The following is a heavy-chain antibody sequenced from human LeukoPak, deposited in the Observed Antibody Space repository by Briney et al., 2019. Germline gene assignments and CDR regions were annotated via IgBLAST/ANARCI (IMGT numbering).Heavy chain of an antibody. Sequence: GGSLRLSCEASGFSFSHYWMHWVRQAPGKGLEWVSVIYSGGSTYYADSVKGRFTISRDNSKNTLYLQMNSLRTEDTAVYYCARESGPYYFDYWGQGTLVTVSS. V-gene: IGHV3-53*01. J-gene: IGHJ4*02. CDR2: IYSGGST. D-gene: IGHD3-3*01. CDR3: ARESGPYYFDY. CDR1: GFSFSHYW.